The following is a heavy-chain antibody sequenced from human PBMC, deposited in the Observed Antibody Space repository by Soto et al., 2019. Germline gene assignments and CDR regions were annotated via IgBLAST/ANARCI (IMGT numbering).Heavy chain of an antibody. V-gene: IGHV4-59*06. D-gene: IGHD5-18*01. CDR3: ARDTPPDAFDI. Sequence: SETLSLTCTVSGGSISSYYWSWIRQHPGKGLEWIGYIYYSGSTYYNPSLKSRVTMSVDTSKNQFSLKLSSVTAADTAVYYCARDTPPDAFDIWGQGTMVTVSS. CDR1: GGSISSYY. CDR2: IYYSGST. J-gene: IGHJ3*02.